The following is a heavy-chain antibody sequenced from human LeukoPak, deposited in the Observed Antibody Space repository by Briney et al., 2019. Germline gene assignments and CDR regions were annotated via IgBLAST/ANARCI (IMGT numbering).Heavy chain of an antibody. Sequence: PGGSLRLSCAASGFTFSSYSMNWVRQAPGKGLEWVSSISTSSSYIYYADSLEGRFTISRDNAKKSLYLQMNSLRAEDTAVYYCARDSDGVAGTTSYFQHWGQGTLVTVSS. CDR2: ISTSSSYI. CDR1: GFTFSSYS. V-gene: IGHV3-21*01. D-gene: IGHD6-19*01. CDR3: ARDSDGVAGTTSYFQH. J-gene: IGHJ1*01.